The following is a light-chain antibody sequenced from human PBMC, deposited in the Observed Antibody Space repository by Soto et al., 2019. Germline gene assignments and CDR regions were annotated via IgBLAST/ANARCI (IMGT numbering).Light chain of an antibody. CDR3: QQNYSIPIT. Sequence: DIPMTQSPSSLSASIGDRVTITCRASQSISTSLNWYHQKPRKAPDLLIYGASSLQSGATSRFTGSGSGTDFTLTISDLQREDFATYYCQQNYSIPITFGQGTRLEIK. V-gene: IGKV1-39*01. J-gene: IGKJ5*01. CDR2: GAS. CDR1: QSISTS.